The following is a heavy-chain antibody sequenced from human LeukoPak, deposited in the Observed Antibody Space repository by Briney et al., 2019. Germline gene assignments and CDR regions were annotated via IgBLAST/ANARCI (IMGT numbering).Heavy chain of an antibody. Sequence: SETLSLTCTVSGGSISSGSYYWSWIRQPAGKGLEWIGRIYTSGSTNYNPSLKSRVTISVDTSKNQFSLKLSPVTAADTAVYYCAREKRSSWYGFQWYFDYWGQGTLVTVSS. J-gene: IGHJ4*02. V-gene: IGHV4-61*02. D-gene: IGHD6-13*01. CDR1: GGSISSGSYY. CDR2: IYTSGST. CDR3: AREKRSSWYGFQWYFDY.